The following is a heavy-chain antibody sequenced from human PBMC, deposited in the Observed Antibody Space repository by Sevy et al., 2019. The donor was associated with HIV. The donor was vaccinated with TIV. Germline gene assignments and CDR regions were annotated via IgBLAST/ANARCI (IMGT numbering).Heavy chain of an antibody. D-gene: IGHD1-7*01. CDR2: IRYDGSNK. V-gene: IGHV3-30*02. Sequence: GGSLRLSCAASGFTFSSYGMHWVRQAPGKGLEWVAFIRYDGSNKYYADSVKGRFTISRDNSKNTLYLQMNNLRAEDTAIYFCAKDRIWELGDAFDIWGQGTMVTVSS. CDR1: GFTFSSYG. J-gene: IGHJ3*02. CDR3: AKDRIWELGDAFDI.